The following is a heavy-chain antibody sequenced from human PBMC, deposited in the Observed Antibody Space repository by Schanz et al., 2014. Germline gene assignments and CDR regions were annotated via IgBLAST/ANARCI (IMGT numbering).Heavy chain of an antibody. CDR3: TRDDFGASDY. V-gene: IGHV3-21*01. Sequence: DVQLVESGGGLAQPGGSLRLSCVASGFTFISYNMNWVRQAPGKGLEWVSSVSSSSTYIFYADSVRGRFTISRDDAKNSLYLQMNSLRAEDTAVYYCTRDDFGASDYWGQGTLVTVSS. J-gene: IGHJ4*02. D-gene: IGHD3-16*01. CDR1: GFTFISYN. CDR2: VSSSSTYI.